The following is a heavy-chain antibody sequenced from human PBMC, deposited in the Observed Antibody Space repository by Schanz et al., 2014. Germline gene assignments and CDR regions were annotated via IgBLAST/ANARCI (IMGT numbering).Heavy chain of an antibody. Sequence: EVQLVASRGGLVQPGGSLRLSCAASGFAVDNYYMSCVRQAPGRGLEWVSIIFTDGRTYYADSVKGRFTISRDSSKNTLYIQKNRLKTEDTGVNYYARLEPYCRRGTCSGAIDFWGQGTLVNVSS. CDR2: IFTDGRT. V-gene: IGHV3-66*02. D-gene: IGHD2-15*01. J-gene: IGHJ4*02. CDR3: ARLEPYCRRGTCSGAIDF. CDR1: GFAVDNYY.